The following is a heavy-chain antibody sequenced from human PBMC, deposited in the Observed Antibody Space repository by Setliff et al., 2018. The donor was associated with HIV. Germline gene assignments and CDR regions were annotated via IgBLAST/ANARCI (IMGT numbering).Heavy chain of an antibody. D-gene: IGHD6-13*01. Sequence: PSETLSLTCTVSNGSISSGTFYWSWIRQPAGKGLEWIGRINTSGSTNYNPYLKSPVTISVDKSQNQFSLKLSSVTAADTAVYYCARDFKRYNSPCRFDPWGQGTLVTVSS. J-gene: IGHJ5*02. CDR1: NGSISSGTFY. CDR3: ARDFKRYNSPCRFDP. CDR2: INTSGST. V-gene: IGHV4-61*02.